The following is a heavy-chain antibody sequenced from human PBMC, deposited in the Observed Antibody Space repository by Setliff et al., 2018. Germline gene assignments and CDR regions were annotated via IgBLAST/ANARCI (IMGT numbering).Heavy chain of an antibody. Sequence: PSETLSLTCTASGDSISDASIMAWIRQPPGKGLEFIGYVFYNGAAKYDPSLKSRVTMSVDTSKTQFSLKLNSMTTADTAVYYCARGGTYRYFDYWGQGALVTVSS. V-gene: IGHV4-59*01. CDR2: VFYNGAA. CDR3: ARGGTYRYFDY. CDR1: GDSISDAS. J-gene: IGHJ4*02.